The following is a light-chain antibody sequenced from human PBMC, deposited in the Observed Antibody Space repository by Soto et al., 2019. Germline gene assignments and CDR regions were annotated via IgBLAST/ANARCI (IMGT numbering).Light chain of an antibody. J-gene: IGKJ1*01. CDR3: QQYNNCPWT. CDR2: AAS. Sequence: EIVMTQSPATLSVSPGGRATLSCRASQSISDALAWYQQKPGQAPRLLIHAASTRASGFPARFSGSGSGTDFTLTISSLQSEDFAAYYCQQYNNCPWTFGQGTKVDIK. V-gene: IGKV3-15*01. CDR1: QSISDA.